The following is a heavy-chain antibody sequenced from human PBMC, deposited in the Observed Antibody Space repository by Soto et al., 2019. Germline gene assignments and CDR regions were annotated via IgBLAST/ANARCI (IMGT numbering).Heavy chain of an antibody. CDR2: IIPVFGPA. Sequence: ASVKVSCKASGGTLKNSAISWVRQAPGQGLEWMGGIIPVFGPALYTQKFQGRVTITADESTNTAFLDASSLRSEDTAVYYCGRGGSWAKVDSWGPGTLVTVSS. V-gene: IGHV1-69*13. CDR1: GGTLKNSA. D-gene: IGHD6-13*01. CDR3: GRGGSWAKVDS. J-gene: IGHJ4*02.